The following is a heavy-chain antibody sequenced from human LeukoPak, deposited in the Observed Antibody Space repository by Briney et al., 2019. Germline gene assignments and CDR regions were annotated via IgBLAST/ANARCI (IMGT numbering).Heavy chain of an antibody. CDR1: GFTFTSSA. D-gene: IGHD3-10*01. V-gene: IGHV1-58*01. CDR3: AAAPDIVAGSYPFLFNY. J-gene: IGHJ4*02. Sequence: ASVKVSCKASGFTFTSSAVQWVRLARGQRLEWIGWIVVGSGNTNYAQKFQERVTITRDMSTSTAYMELSSLRSEDTAVYYCAAAPDIVAGSYPFLFNYWGQATLVTVSS. CDR2: IVVGSGNT.